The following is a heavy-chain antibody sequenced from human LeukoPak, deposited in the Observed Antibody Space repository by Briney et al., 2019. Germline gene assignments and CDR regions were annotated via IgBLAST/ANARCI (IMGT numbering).Heavy chain of an antibody. CDR2: IYNSGST. D-gene: IGHD5-18*01. V-gene: IGHV4-59*01. CDR1: GGSISSYY. J-gene: IGHJ4*02. Sequence: SETLSLTCTVSGGSISSYYWSWIRQPPGKGLEWIGYIYNSGSTNYNPSLKSRVTISKDTSKNQFSLKLSSVTAADTAVYYCARVGAAMDNFDYWGQGTLVTVS. CDR3: ARVGAAMDNFDY.